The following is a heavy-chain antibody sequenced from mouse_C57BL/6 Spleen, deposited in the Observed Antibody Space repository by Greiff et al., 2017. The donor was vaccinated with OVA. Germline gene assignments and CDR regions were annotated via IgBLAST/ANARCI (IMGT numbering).Heavy chain of an antibody. CDR2: INPGSGGT. CDR1: GYAFTNYL. CDR3: ARRIDYPFDY. V-gene: IGHV1-54*01. Sequence: VQLQQSGAELVRPGTSVKVSCKASGYAFTNYLIEWVKQRPGQGLEWIGVINPGSGGTNYNEKFKGKATLTADKSSSTAYMQLSSLTSEDSAVYFCARRIDYPFDYWGQGTTLTVSS. J-gene: IGHJ2*01. D-gene: IGHD2-13*01.